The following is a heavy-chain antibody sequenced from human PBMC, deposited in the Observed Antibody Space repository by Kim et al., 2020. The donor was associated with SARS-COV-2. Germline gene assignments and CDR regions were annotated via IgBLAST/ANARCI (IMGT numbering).Heavy chain of an antibody. CDR1: GFTFDVYA. V-gene: IGHV3-9*01. CDR2: IGWNSESL. D-gene: IGHD2-21*01. CDR3: AKDGDFGDDFGMDV. Sequence: GGSLRLSCAASGFTFDVYAMHWVRQAPGKGLEWVAGIGWNSESLDYADSVKGRFTISRDNAKSSLYLQMNSLRVEDTALYYCAKDGDFGDDFGMDVWGQGTAVTVA. J-gene: IGHJ6*02.